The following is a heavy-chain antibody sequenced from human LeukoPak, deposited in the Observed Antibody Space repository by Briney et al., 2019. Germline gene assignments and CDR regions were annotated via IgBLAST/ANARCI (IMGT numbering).Heavy chain of an antibody. J-gene: IGHJ4*02. V-gene: IGHV1-46*01. Sequence: AASVKVSCTASGYTFTSYWIQWVRQAPGQGLEWMGLINPSDGSIAYAHRFQGRVAMTRDTSTSIVYMDLSSLRSEDTAVYYCAKAPRNSSTMLDYWGQGTLLTVSS. CDR3: AKAPRNSSTMLDY. D-gene: IGHD6-13*01. CDR1: GYTFTSYW. CDR2: INPSDGSI.